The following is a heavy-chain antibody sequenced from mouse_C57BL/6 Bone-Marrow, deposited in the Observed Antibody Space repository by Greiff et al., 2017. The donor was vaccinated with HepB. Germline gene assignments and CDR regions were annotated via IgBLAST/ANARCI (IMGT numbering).Heavy chain of an antibody. Sequence: QVQLQQPGAELVKPGASVKMSCKASGYTFTSYWITWVKQRPGQGLEWIGDIYPGSGSTNYNEKFKSKATLTVDTSSSTAYMQLSSLISEDSAVYYCASPYYYGSSYWYFDVWGTGTTVTVSS. V-gene: IGHV1-55*01. CDR1: GYTFTSYW. J-gene: IGHJ1*03. CDR3: ASPYYYGSSYWYFDV. CDR2: IYPGSGST. D-gene: IGHD1-1*01.